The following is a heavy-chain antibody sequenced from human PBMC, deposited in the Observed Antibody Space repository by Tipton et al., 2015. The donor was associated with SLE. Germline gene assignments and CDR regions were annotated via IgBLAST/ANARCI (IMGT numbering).Heavy chain of an antibody. D-gene: IGHD2-2*01. CDR3: ARKAVVPAPIRDYYGMDV. Sequence: TLSLTCTVSGVSISSAGNYWSWIRQPAGKGLEWIGRIYTTESTNYNPSLKSRVTISVDTSKNQFSLKLSSVTAADTAVYYCARKAVVPAPIRDYYGMDVWGQGTTVTVSS. CDR1: GVSISSAGNY. J-gene: IGHJ6*02. V-gene: IGHV4-61*02. CDR2: IYTTEST.